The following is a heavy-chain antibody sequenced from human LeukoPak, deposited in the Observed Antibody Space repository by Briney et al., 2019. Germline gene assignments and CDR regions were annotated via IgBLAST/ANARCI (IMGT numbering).Heavy chain of an antibody. CDR2: INPSGGST. Sequence: ASVKVSCKASGYTFTSYYMHWVRQAPGQGLEWMGIINPSGGSTSYAQKFQGRVTMTRDTSISTAYMELSRLRSDDTAVYYCARADIVDFDYWGQGTLVTVSS. CDR1: GYTFTSYY. J-gene: IGHJ4*02. D-gene: IGHD2-15*01. CDR3: ARADIVDFDY. V-gene: IGHV1-46*01.